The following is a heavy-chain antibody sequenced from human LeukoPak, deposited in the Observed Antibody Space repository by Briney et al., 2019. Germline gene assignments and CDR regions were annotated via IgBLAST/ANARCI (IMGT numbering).Heavy chain of an antibody. J-gene: IGHJ4*02. V-gene: IGHV4-59*01. D-gene: IGHD3-3*01. CDR3: ARSAYYDSPTPDY. CDR1: GGSISRYY. Sequence: SGRLSLTCTVSGGSISRYYWSWVRQPPGKGREGGGYIYYSGRTNYNPALKSRGRISVETSKNKISLRLSSVIAADTALYSCARSAYYDSPTPDYWGQGTLVTVSS. CDR2: IYYSGRT.